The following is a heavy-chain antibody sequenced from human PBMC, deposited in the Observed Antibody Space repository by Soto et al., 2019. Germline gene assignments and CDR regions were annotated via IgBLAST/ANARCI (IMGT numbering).Heavy chain of an antibody. CDR3: ARLRYYYGSGLYGMDV. CDR1: GGSISSSSYY. J-gene: IGHJ6*02. Sequence: PSETLSLTCTVSGGSISSSSYYWGWIRQPPGKGLEWIGSIYYSGSIYYTPSLKSRVPISVDTSKNQFSLKLSSVTAADTVVYYCARLRYYYGSGLYGMDVWGQGTTVTVSS. CDR2: IYYSGSI. D-gene: IGHD3-10*01. V-gene: IGHV4-39*01.